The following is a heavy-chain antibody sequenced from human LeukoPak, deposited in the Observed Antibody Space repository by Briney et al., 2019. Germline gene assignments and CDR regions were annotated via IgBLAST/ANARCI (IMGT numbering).Heavy chain of an antibody. V-gene: IGHV3-30-3*01. J-gene: IGHJ3*02. CDR2: ISYDGSNK. CDR1: GFTFSSYA. CDR3: AREVRWELLAFDI. Sequence: GGSLKLSCAASGFTFSSYAMHWVRQAPGKGLEWVAVISYDGSNKYYADSVKGRFTISRDNSKNTLYLQMNSLRAEDTAVYYCAREVRWELLAFDIWGQGTMVTVSS. D-gene: IGHD1-26*01.